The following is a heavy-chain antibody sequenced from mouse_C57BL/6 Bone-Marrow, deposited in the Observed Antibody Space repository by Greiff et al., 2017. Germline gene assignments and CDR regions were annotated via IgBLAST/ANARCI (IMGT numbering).Heavy chain of an antibody. D-gene: IGHD2-4*01. CDR3: ARSIYDYDERYYAMDY. CDR1: GYTFTSYW. CDR2: IDPSDSYT. V-gene: IGHV1-69*01. Sequence: QVQLQQPGAELVMPGASVKLSCKASGYTFTSYWMHWVKQRPGQGLEWIGEIDPSDSYTNYNQKFKGKSTLTVDKSSSTAYMQLSSLTSEDSAVYYCARSIYDYDERYYAMDYWGQGTSVTGSS. J-gene: IGHJ4*01.